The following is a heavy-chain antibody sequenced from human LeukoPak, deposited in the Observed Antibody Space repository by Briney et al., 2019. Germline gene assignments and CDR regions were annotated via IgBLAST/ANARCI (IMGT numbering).Heavy chain of an antibody. J-gene: IGHJ5*02. CDR1: GGSISSSSYY. V-gene: IGHV4-39*01. CDR2: IYYSGST. CDR3: ARHQAFESYYVFSLPWLDP. D-gene: IGHD1-26*01. Sequence: SETLSLTCTVSGGSISSSSYYWGWIRQPPGKGLEWIGSIYYSGSTYYNLSLKSRVTISVDTSKNQFSLKLSSVTAADTAVYYCARHQAFESYYVFSLPWLDPWGQGTLVTVSS.